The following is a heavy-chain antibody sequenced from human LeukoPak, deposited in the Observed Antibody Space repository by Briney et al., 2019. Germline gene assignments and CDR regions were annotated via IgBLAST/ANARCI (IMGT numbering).Heavy chain of an antibody. Sequence: SETLSLTWTVSGGSISSSSYYWGWIRQPPGKGLEWIGSIYYSGSTYYNPSLKSRVTISVDTSKNQFSLKLSSVTAADTAVYYCAGVAVAGTGSYYFDYWGQGTLVTVSS. V-gene: IGHV4-39*01. CDR1: GGSISSSSYY. J-gene: IGHJ4*02. D-gene: IGHD6-19*01. CDR2: IYYSGST. CDR3: AGVAVAGTGSYYFDY.